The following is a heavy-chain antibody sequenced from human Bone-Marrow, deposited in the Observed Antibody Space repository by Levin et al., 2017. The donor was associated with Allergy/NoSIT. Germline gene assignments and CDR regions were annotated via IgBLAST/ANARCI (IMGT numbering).Heavy chain of an antibody. CDR2: IGYDGRYT. Sequence: GGSLRLSCAASGFTFSYYPMHWLRQTPGKGLEWVAVIGYDGRYTNYTNSVKGRFTISRDNSKNTVSLQMNSLRPDDTAIYFCARDASNDYSNQYHFAYWGQGTLAIVSS. CDR1: GFTFSYYP. J-gene: IGHJ4*02. D-gene: IGHD4-11*01. V-gene: IGHV3-30*04. CDR3: ARDASNDYSNQYHFAY.